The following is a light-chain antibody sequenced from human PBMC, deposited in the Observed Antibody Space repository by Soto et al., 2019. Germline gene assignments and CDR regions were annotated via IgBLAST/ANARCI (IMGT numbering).Light chain of an antibody. CDR2: GAS. V-gene: IGKV3-15*01. CDR3: QEYDNWPPLT. J-gene: IGKJ4*01. Sequence: EIVMTQSPATLSVSPGERATLSCRASQSVSSNLAWYQQKPGQAPRLLIYGASTRATGIPARFSGSGSGTEFTLTISRLQSEDFALYYCQEYDNWPPLTFGGGTEVEIK. CDR1: QSVSSN.